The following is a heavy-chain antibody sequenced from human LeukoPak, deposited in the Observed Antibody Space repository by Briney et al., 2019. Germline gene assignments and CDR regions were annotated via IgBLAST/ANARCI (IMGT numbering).Heavy chain of an antibody. J-gene: IGHJ4*02. V-gene: IGHV3-48*02. CDR2: ISSSSTTI. Sequence: GPSLRLSCAASGFTFSTYTRNWVRQAPGKGLEWVSSISSSSTTIYYADYVKGRFTISRDNAKNSLYLQMNSLRDEHTAVYYCARQTGSASRFFDYWGQGILITVSS. D-gene: IGHD1-1*01. CDR3: ARQTGSASRFFDY. CDR1: GFTFSTYT.